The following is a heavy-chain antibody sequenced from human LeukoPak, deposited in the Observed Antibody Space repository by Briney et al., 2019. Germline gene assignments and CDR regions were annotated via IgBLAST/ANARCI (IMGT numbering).Heavy chain of an antibody. V-gene: IGHV1-46*01. CDR1: GYTFSNYY. J-gene: IGHJ4*02. Sequence: ASVKLSCKASGYTFSNYYMHWVRQAPGQGLEWMGISNPSGGSTTYAHKFQGRVTMTRDTSTSTVYMYLSSLRSEDTAMYYCARAVAATFDYWGQGTLVTVSS. D-gene: IGHD6-19*01. CDR2: SNPSGGST. CDR3: ARAVAATFDY.